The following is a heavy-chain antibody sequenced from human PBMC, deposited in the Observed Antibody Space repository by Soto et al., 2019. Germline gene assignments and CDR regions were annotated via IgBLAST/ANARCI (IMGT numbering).Heavy chain of an antibody. V-gene: IGHV1-46*01. CDR1: GYTFTSYY. Sequence: ASVKVSCKASGYTFTSYYMHWVRQAPGQGLEWMGIINPSGGSTSYAQKFQGRVTMTRDTSTSTVYMELSSLRSEDTAVYYCAREGGYCSGGSRYPSGYYYYGMDVWGQGTTVTVSS. CDR2: INPSGGST. D-gene: IGHD2-15*01. CDR3: AREGGYCSGGSRYPSGYYYYGMDV. J-gene: IGHJ6*02.